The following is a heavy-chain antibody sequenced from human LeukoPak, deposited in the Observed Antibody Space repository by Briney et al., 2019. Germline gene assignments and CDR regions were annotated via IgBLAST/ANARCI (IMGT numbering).Heavy chain of an antibody. Sequence: GGSLRLSCAASRFTFSSMNWVRQAPGKGLEWVSSISSSSSYIYYADSVKGRFTISRDNAKNSLYLQMNSLRAEDTAVYYCARDSIVVVPAAMGVYYYYGMDVWGKGTTVTVSS. D-gene: IGHD2-2*01. V-gene: IGHV3-21*01. J-gene: IGHJ6*04. CDR3: ARDSIVVVPAAMGVYYYYGMDV. CDR1: RFTFSS. CDR2: ISSSSSYI.